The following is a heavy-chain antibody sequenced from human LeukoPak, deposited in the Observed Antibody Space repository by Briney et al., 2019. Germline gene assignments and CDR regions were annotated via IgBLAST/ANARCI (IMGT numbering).Heavy chain of an antibody. J-gene: IGHJ4*02. CDR3: AKALLLPFGELLGGSLDY. V-gene: IGHV3-30*02. D-gene: IGHD3-10*01. Sequence: AGGSLRLSCAASGFTFSSYSMNWVRQAPGKGLEWVAFIRYDGSNKYYADSVKGRFTISRDNSKNTLYLQMNSLRAEDTAVYYCAKALLLPFGELLGGSLDYWGQGTLVTVSS. CDR2: IRYDGSNK. CDR1: GFTFSSYS.